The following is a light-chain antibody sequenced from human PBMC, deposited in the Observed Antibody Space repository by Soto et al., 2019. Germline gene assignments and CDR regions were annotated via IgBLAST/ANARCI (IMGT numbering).Light chain of an antibody. CDR3: QQSYSTPFT. CDR2: AAS. Sequence: DIQMTQSPSSLSASVGDRVTITCRASQSISSYLNWYHQKPGKAPKLLIYAASSLQSGVLSRFSGGGSGTDFTLTISSLQTEDFATYYCQQSYSTPFTFGPGNKVDI. V-gene: IGKV1-39*01. J-gene: IGKJ3*01. CDR1: QSISSY.